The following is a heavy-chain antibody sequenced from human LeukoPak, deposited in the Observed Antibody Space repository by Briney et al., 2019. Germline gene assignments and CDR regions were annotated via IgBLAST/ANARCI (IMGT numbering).Heavy chain of an antibody. CDR2: FDPEDGET. V-gene: IGHV1-24*01. CDR1: GYTLTELS. D-gene: IGHD1-26*01. CDR3: ATGVELPSLYFQH. Sequence: GASVKVSCKVSGYTLTELSMHWVRQAPGKGLEWMGGFDPEDGETIYAQKFQGRVTMTEDTSTDTAYMELSGLRSEDTAVYYCATGVELPSLYFQHWGQGTLVTVSS. J-gene: IGHJ1*01.